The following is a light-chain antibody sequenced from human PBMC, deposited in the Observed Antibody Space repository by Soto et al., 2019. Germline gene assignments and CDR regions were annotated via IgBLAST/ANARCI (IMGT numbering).Light chain of an antibody. CDR3: SSYTSSSTLYV. CDR1: SSDIGAYNP. V-gene: IGLV2-14*01. J-gene: IGLJ1*01. CDR2: EVT. Sequence: QSALTQPASVSGSPGQSITISCMGTSSDIGAYNPVSWYQPPPGKVPKLMIYEVTNRPSGLSNRFSGSKSGNTASLTISGLQAEDAAEYFCSSYTSSSTLYVFGTGTKVTVL.